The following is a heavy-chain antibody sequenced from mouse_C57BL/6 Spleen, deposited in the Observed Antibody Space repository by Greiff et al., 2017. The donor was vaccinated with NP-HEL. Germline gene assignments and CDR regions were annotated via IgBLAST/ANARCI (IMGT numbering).Heavy chain of an antibody. CDR1: GYSITSGYY. J-gene: IGHJ1*03. D-gene: IGHD1-1*01. CDR3: AREGITTVVAPRYFDV. Sequence: EVHLVESGPGLVKPSQSLSLTCSVTGYSITSGYYWNWIRQFPGNKLEWMGYISYDGSNNYNPSLKNRISITRDTSKNQFFLKLNSVTTEDTATYYCAREGITTVVAPRYFDVWGTGTTVTVSS. V-gene: IGHV3-6*01. CDR2: ISYDGSN.